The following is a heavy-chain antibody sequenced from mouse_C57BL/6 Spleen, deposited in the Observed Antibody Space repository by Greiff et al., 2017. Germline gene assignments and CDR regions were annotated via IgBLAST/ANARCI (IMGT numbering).Heavy chain of an antibody. CDR2: ISYDGSN. D-gene: IGHD2-3*01. V-gene: IGHV3-6*01. CDR3: ARDDGYYSFDY. CDR1: GYSITSGYY. J-gene: IGHJ2*01. Sequence: EVKLHESGPGLVKPSQSLSLTCSVTGYSITSGYYWNWIRQFPGNKLEWMGYISYDGSNNYNPSLKNRISITRDTSKNQFFLKLNSVTTEDTATYYCARDDGYYSFDYWGQGTTLTVSS.